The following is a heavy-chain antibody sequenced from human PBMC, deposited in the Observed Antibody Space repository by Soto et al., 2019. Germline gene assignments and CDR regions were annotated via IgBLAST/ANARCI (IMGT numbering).Heavy chain of an antibody. Sequence: EVQLVESGGGLVQPGRSLRLSCAASGFTLDDYAMHWVRQGPGKGLEWVSGISWNSGSIAYADSVKGRFTISRDNAKNSLYLQMNSLRAEDSALYYCAKGGPYYYYYYMDVWGKGTTVTVSS. CDR1: GFTLDDYA. D-gene: IGHD3-16*01. V-gene: IGHV3-9*01. CDR2: ISWNSGSI. J-gene: IGHJ6*03. CDR3: AKGGPYYYYYYMDV.